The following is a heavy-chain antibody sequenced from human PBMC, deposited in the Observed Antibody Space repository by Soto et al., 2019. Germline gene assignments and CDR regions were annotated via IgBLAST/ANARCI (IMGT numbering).Heavy chain of an antibody. D-gene: IGHD4-17*01. V-gene: IGHV4-39*01. Sequence: SLTCSLLDSSISDSRYYWGLVRQSPEKGLEWIGSISHDGHAYYNPPLKSRVTLFADTSRNQFSLKMKSVTVADTALYFCARQVYGDYLGGNWFDRWGKGAPVTVSS. CDR1: DSSISDSRYY. CDR2: ISHDGHA. CDR3: ARQVYGDYLGGNWFDR. J-gene: IGHJ5*02.